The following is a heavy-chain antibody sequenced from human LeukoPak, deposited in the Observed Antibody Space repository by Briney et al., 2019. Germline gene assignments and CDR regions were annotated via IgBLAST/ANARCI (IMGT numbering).Heavy chain of an antibody. J-gene: IGHJ5*02. Sequence: KVSCKASGGTFSSYAISWVRQAPGQGLEWMGIIYPGDSDTRYSPSFQGQVTISADKSISTAYLQWSSLKASDTAMYYCARLRYYGDSPWGQGTLVTVSS. CDR3: ARLRYYGDSP. D-gene: IGHD4-17*01. CDR1: GGTFSSYA. CDR2: IYPGDSDT. V-gene: IGHV5-51*01.